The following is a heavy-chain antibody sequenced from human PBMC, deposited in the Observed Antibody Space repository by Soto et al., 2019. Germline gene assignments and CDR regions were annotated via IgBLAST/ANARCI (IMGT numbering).Heavy chain of an antibody. CDR1: GFAFSTYA. V-gene: IGHV3-23*01. CDR2: ISGSGGSS. Sequence: GGSLRLSCAAAGFAFSTYAMTWVRQAPGKGLEWVSVISGSGGSSYYAASVKGRFTISRDNSKNTLYLQMNSLKTEDTAVYYCTTLTDYSIVHWGQGTLVTVSS. D-gene: IGHD5-12*01. CDR3: TTLTDYSIVH. J-gene: IGHJ5*02.